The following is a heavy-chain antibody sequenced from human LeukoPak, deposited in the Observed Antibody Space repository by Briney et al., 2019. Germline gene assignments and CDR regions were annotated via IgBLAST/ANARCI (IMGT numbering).Heavy chain of an antibody. CDR2: IKQDGSEK. CDR1: GFTFSNLW. J-gene: IGHJ4*02. CDR3: ATSTAAAGTD. V-gene: IGHV3-7*03. D-gene: IGHD6-13*01. Sequence: GGSLRLSCAASGFTFSNLWMSWVRRAPGKGLKWVANIKQDGSEKYYVDSVKGRFTISRDNAQNSLYLQMNSLRAEDTAIYYCATSTAAAGTDWGQGTLVTVSS.